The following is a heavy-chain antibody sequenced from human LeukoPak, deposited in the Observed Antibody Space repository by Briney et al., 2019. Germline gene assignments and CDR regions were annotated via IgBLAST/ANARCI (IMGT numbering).Heavy chain of an antibody. V-gene: IGHV3-30*18. CDR1: GFTFSTFV. CDR3: AKSAGGYATPLDY. J-gene: IGHJ4*02. Sequence: QTGGSLRLSCAASGFTFSTFVMHWVRQAPGKGLAWVAVISYDGNNKYYADSVKGRFTISRDNSKNTLYLQMNSLGAEDTAVYYCAKSAGGYATPLDYWGQGTLVTSSS. CDR2: ISYDGNNK. D-gene: IGHD5-12*01.